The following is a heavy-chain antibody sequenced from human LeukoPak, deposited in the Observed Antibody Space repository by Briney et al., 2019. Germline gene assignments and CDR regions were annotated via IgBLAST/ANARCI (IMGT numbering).Heavy chain of an antibody. CDR3: ARGDSSGWYGILDY. CDR1: GFTFSNYG. V-gene: IGHV3-23*01. CDR2: ISGSGGGT. Sequence: GGTLRLSCAASGFTFSNYGMNWVRQAPGKGLEWVSAISGSGGGTFYADSVKGRFTISRDNAKNSLYLQMNSLRAEDTAVYYCARGDSSGWYGILDYWGQGTLVTVSS. D-gene: IGHD6-19*01. J-gene: IGHJ4*02.